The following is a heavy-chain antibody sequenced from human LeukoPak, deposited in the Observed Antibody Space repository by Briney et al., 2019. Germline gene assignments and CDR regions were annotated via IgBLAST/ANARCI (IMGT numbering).Heavy chain of an antibody. V-gene: IGHV5-51*01. CDR3: ARVGSVTNFGVVSYYFDY. J-gene: IGHJ4*02. CDR2: IYPDDSDS. Sequence: GESLKISCKASGYSFDYYWIAWVRQMPGKGLEWMGSIYPDDSDSKYSPSFQGQVTISVDKSINTAYLQWSSLKASNTAIYYCARVGSVTNFGVVSYYFDYWGQGTLVTVSS. D-gene: IGHD3-3*01. CDR1: GYSFDYYW.